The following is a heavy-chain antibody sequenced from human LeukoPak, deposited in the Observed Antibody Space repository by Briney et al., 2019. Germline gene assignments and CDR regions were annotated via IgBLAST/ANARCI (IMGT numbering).Heavy chain of an antibody. CDR1: GGTFSSYA. CDR3: ARDGEMATIYFDY. V-gene: IGHV1-69*04. Sequence: SVKVSCKASGGTFSSYALSWVRQAPGQGLEWMGTIIPIVGIANYAQKFQGRVTITADKSTSTAYMELSSLRSEDTAVYYCARDGEMATIYFDYWGQATLVTVSS. D-gene: IGHD5-24*01. CDR2: IIPIVGIA. J-gene: IGHJ4*02.